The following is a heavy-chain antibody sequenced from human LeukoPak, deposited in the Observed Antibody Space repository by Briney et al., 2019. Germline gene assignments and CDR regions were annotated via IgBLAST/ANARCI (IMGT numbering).Heavy chain of an antibody. Sequence: PSETLSLTCTVSGGSISSSDYYWGWLRQPPGKGLEWIGSIYYSGSTYYNPSLKSRVTISVDTSKNQFSLNLSSVTAADTAVYYCARHRASSRGGSGYSQGGFDYWGQGTLVTVSS. D-gene: IGHD3-22*01. V-gene: IGHV4-39*01. CDR1: GGSISSSDYY. CDR3: ARHRASSRGGSGYSQGGFDY. J-gene: IGHJ4*02. CDR2: IYYSGST.